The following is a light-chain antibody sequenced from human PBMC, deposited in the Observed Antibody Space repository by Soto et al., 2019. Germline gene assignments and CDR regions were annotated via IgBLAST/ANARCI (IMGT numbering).Light chain of an antibody. V-gene: IGKV1-39*01. CDR2: GAS. Sequence: DIQMTQSPSSLSASVGDRVTITCRASQSISTYLNWYQHKPGKAPTVLIYGASSLQSGVPSRFSGRGSGTDFTLTISSLQPEDFATYYCQQSYSVPWTFAQGTQVEIK. CDR1: QSISTY. J-gene: IGKJ1*01. CDR3: QQSYSVPWT.